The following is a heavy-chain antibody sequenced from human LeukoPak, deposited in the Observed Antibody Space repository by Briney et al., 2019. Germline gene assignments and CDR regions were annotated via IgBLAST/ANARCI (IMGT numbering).Heavy chain of an antibody. V-gene: IGHV1-2*06. Sequence: ASVKVSCKASGYTFTGYYMHWVRQAPGQGPEWMGRINPNSGGTNYAQKFQGRVTMTRDTSISTAYMELSRLRSDDTAVYYCARAYSSPTTFDPWGQGTLVTVSS. CDR3: ARAYSSPTTFDP. CDR2: INPNSGGT. J-gene: IGHJ5*02. D-gene: IGHD6-19*01. CDR1: GYTFTGYY.